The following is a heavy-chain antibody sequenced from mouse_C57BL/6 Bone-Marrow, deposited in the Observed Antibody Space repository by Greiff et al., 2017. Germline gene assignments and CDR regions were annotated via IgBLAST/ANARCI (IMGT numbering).Heavy chain of an antibody. CDR2: INPGSGGT. V-gene: IGHV1-54*01. CDR3: ARYYYGGYFDY. J-gene: IGHJ2*01. D-gene: IGHD1-1*01. Sequence: VQLQQSGAELVRPGTSVKVSCKASGYAFTNYLIEWVKQRPGQGLEWIGVINPGSGGTNYNEKFKGKATLTADKSASTAYMQLSSLTSEDSAVYVCARYYYGGYFDYWGQGTTLTVSS. CDR1: GYAFTNYL.